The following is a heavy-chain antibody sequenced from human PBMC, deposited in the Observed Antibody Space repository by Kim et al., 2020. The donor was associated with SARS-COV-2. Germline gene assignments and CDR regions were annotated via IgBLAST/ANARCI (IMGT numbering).Heavy chain of an antibody. CDR3: ARANSGPES. CDR2: LNTVNGNT. D-gene: IGHD6-19*01. CDR1: GYTFTTYP. J-gene: IGHJ5*02. V-gene: IGHV1-3*04. Sequence: ASVKVSCKASGYTFTTYPMHWVRQAPGQGLEWMAWLNTVNGNTKYSPKFQGRVTVTRDTSANTAYMELSSLTSEDTALYYCARANSGPESWGQGTLVTVSS.